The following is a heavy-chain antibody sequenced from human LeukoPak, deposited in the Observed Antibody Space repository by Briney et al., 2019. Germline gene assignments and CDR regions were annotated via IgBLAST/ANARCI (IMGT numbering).Heavy chain of an antibody. CDR2: INPNSGGT. Sequence: GASVKVSCKASGYSFTDFYIHWVRQAPGQGLEWMGWINPNSGGTNYAQKFQGRVTMTRDTSISTAYMELSRLRSDDTAVYYCARDSIRGYSYGYGGVYWGQGTLVTVSS. V-gene: IGHV1-2*02. CDR3: ARDSIRGYSYGYGGVY. CDR1: GYSFTDFY. J-gene: IGHJ4*02. D-gene: IGHD5-18*01.